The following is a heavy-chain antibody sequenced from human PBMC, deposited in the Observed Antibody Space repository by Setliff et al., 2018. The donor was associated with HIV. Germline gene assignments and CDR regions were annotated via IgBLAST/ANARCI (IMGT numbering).Heavy chain of an antibody. J-gene: IGHJ4*02. CDR2: ISSSSSYI. CDR1: GFTFSSYS. Sequence: PGGSLRLSCAASGFTFSSYSMNWVRQAPGKGLEWVSSISSSSSYIYYADSVKGRFTISRDNAKNTLYLQMNNLRVDDTAMYYCARGGITVGGYTLVGDRLWDHWGQGTPVTVSS. CDR3: ARGGITVGGYTLVGDRLWDH. D-gene: IGHD3-16*01. V-gene: IGHV3-21*01.